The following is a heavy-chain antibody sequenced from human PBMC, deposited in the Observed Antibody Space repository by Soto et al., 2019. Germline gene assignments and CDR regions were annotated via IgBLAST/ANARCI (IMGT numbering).Heavy chain of an antibody. D-gene: IGHD3-3*01. V-gene: IGHV3-30*03. CDR2: ISYDGSDK. CDR3: ATMERLFDY. J-gene: IGHJ4*02. Sequence: GGSLRLSCAASGFTFSSYGMHWVRQAPGTGLEWVAVISYDGSDKYYADSVKGRFTISRDNSKNRLYLQMNSLRAEDTAVYYCATMERLFDYWGQGTLVTVSS. CDR1: GFTFSSYG.